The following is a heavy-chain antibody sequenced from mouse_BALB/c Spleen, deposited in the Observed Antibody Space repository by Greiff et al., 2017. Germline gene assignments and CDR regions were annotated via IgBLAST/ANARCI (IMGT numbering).Heavy chain of an antibody. CDR1: GFTFSDYY. V-gene: IGHV5-4*02. J-gene: IGHJ4*01. Sequence: EVKLMESGGGLVKPGGSLKLSCAASGFTFSDYYMYWVRQTPEKRLEWVATISDGGSYTYSPDSVKGRFTIPRNNAKNNLYLQMSSLKSEDTAMYYCARALQLGLPYYAMGYWGQGTSVTVSS. D-gene: IGHD3-1*01. CDR3: ARALQLGLPYYAMGY. CDR2: ISDGGSYT.